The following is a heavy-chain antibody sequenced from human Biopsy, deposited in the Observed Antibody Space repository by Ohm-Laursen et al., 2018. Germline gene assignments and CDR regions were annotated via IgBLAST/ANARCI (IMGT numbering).Heavy chain of an antibody. CDR3: ARGEYSSSIFDH. Sequence: SETLSLTCSVSGDSISSSTYYWGWIRQPPGKGLEWIGTIRNTYFRTSLQSRVTMSVDTSKKQLSLKVRSVTAADTAVYYCARGEYSSSIFDHWGQGTLVTVSS. J-gene: IGHJ4*02. V-gene: IGHV4-39*07. D-gene: IGHD6-6*01. CDR2: IRNT. CDR1: GDSISSSTYY.